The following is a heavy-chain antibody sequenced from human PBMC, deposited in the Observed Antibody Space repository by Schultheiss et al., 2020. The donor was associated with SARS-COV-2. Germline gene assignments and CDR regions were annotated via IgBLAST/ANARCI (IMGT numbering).Heavy chain of an antibody. CDR2: MNPNSGNT. V-gene: IGHV1-8*01. Sequence: ASVKVSCKASGYTFTSYDINWVRQATGQGLEWMGWMNPNSGNTGNAQKFQGRVTMTRNTSISTAYMELSSLRSEDTAVYYCARVDDSSGYYYMYYYGMDVWGQGTTVTVSS. CDR3: ARVDDSSGYYYMYYYGMDV. J-gene: IGHJ6*02. CDR1: GYTFTSYD. D-gene: IGHD3-22*01.